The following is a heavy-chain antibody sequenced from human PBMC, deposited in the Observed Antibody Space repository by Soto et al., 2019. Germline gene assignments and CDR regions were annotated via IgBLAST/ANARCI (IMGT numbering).Heavy chain of an antibody. J-gene: IGHJ4*02. CDR1: GFTFSHYA. V-gene: IGHV3-30-3*01. CDR2: ISYDGNNK. D-gene: IGHD5-12*01. Sequence: QVQLVESGGGVVQPGTSLRLSCAASGFTFSHYALHWVRQAPGKGLEWVTVISYDGNNKYYADSVKGRFTISRDNSKNTLYLHMNSLRLEDTAVYYCARGVSEMATIVYFDYWGQGTLVTVSS. CDR3: ARGVSEMATIVYFDY.